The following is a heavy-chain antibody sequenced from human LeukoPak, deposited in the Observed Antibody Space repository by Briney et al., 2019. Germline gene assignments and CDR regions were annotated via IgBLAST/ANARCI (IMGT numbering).Heavy chain of an antibody. V-gene: IGHV3-23*01. CDR1: GFTFSTYA. Sequence: GGSLRLSCAASGFTFSTYAMSWVRQAPGKGLEWVSGIRGGGASTFYADSVKGRFTISRDNSKNTLFLQMNSLRAEDTAIYYCAKDSYDWNYGLFDSWGQGTLVSVSS. J-gene: IGHJ4*02. CDR3: AKDSYDWNYGLFDS. D-gene: IGHD1-7*01. CDR2: IRGGGAST.